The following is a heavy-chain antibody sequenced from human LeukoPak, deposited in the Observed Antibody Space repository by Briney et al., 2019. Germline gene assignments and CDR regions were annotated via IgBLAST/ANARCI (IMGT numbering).Heavy chain of an antibody. CDR3: ARLSSGYYTRYFDS. D-gene: IGHD3-22*01. Sequence: PSETLSLTCTVSGGSISSSSYYWDWIRQPPGKGLEWIGNIYYSGSTYYNPSLKSRVTISVDTSKNQFSLKLSSVTAADTAVYYCARLSSGYYTRYFDSWGQGTLVTVSS. CDR2: IYYSGST. CDR1: GGSISSSSYY. V-gene: IGHV4-39*01. J-gene: IGHJ4*02.